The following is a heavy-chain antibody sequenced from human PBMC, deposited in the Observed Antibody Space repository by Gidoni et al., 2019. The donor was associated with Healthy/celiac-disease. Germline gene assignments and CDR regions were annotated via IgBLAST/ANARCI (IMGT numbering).Heavy chain of an antibody. CDR3: ARDKLQRLPWGYPYYYYDYYMDV. D-gene: IGHD6-13*01. V-gene: IGHV1-69*06. Sequence: QVQLVQSGAEVKKPGSSVKLSCKPSVGTFSTYSISWVRQGPGQGLAWMGGIIPIFGTANYGQKFQGRVTITADKSTSTAYMELSSLRSEDTAVYYCARDKLQRLPWGYPYYYYDYYMDVWGKGTTVTVSS. CDR2: IIPIFGTA. J-gene: IGHJ6*03. CDR1: VGTFSTYS.